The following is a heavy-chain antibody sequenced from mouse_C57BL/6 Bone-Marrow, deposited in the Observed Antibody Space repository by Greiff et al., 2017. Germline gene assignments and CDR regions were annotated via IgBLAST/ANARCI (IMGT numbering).Heavy chain of an antibody. CDR1: GFTFSDYG. CDR2: ISSGSSTI. D-gene: IGHD4-1*01. Sequence: EVKLVESGGGLVKPGGSLKLSCAASGFTFSDYGMHWVRQAPEKGLEWVAYISSGSSTIYYADTVKGRFTISRDNAKNTLFLQMTSLRSEDTAMYYCARPLTGYFDYRGPGTTLTVSS. CDR3: ARPLTGYFDY. J-gene: IGHJ2*01. V-gene: IGHV5-17*01.